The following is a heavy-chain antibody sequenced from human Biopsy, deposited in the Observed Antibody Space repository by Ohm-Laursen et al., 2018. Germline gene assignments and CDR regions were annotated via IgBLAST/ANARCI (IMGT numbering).Heavy chain of an antibody. CDR2: VYYSGST. Sequence: GTLSLTCIVSGDSVTKYYWTWIRQPPGKGLEWIGDVYYSGSTNRNPSLKSRVTILVDTSKNQLSLKLNSVTAADTAVYYCGRREVVITHDAFDTWGQGTMVTVSS. CDR1: GDSVTKYY. V-gene: IGHV4-59*08. D-gene: IGHD3-22*01. J-gene: IGHJ3*02. CDR3: GRREVVITHDAFDT.